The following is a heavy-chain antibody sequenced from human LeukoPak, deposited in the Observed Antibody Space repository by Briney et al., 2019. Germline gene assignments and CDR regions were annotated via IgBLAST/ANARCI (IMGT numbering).Heavy chain of an antibody. CDR2: IYTSGST. J-gene: IGHJ4*02. CDR1: GGSISSYY. Sequence: SETLSLTCTVSGGSISSYYWSWIRQPAGKGLEWIGRIYTSGSTNYNPSLKSRVTMSVDTSKNQFSLKLSSVTAADTAVYYCARGSPTYYYDSSGYNVWGQGTLVTVSS. V-gene: IGHV4-4*07. D-gene: IGHD3-22*01. CDR3: ARGSPTYYYDSSGYNV.